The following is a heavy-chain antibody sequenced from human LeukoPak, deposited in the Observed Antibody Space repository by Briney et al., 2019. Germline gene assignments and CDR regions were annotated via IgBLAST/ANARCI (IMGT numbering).Heavy chain of an antibody. J-gene: IGHJ4*02. D-gene: IGHD2-15*01. V-gene: IGHV3-23*01. CDR2: ITASRDYT. CDR1: GFTFSTYA. Sequence: GGSLRLSCAASGFTFSTYAMTWVRQAPGKGLEWVSTITASRDYTYYADSVKGRFTISRDNSKNTLYLQMNSLRAEDTAVYYCCYSLFYWGQGTLVTVSS. CDR3: CYSLFY.